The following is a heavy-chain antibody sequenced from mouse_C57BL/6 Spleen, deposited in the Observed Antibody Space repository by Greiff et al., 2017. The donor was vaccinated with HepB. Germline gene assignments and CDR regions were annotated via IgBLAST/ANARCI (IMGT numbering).Heavy chain of an antibody. CDR2: IDPENGDT. D-gene: IGHD2-12*01. CDR3: TTWNMGRYSYYGFAY. Sequence: EVQLQQSGAELVRPGASVKLSCTASGFNIKDDYMHWVKQRPEQGLEWIGWIDPENGDTEYASKFQGKATITADTSSNTAYLQLSSLTSEDTAVYYCTTWNMGRYSYYGFAYWGQGTLVTVSA. CDR1: GFNIKDDY. J-gene: IGHJ3*01. V-gene: IGHV14-4*01.